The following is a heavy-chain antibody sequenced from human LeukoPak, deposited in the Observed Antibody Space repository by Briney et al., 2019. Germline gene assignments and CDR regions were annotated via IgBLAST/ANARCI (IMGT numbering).Heavy chain of an antibody. D-gene: IGHD6-13*01. V-gene: IGHV1-46*01. Sequence: GASVKVSCKASGYTFTSYGISWVRQAPGQGLEWMGIINPSGGSTSYAQKFQGRVTMTRDMSTSTVYMELSSLRSEDTAVYYCARASGSSWNDYWGQGTLVTVSS. CDR2: INPSGGST. CDR1: GYTFTSYG. CDR3: ARASGSSWNDY. J-gene: IGHJ4*02.